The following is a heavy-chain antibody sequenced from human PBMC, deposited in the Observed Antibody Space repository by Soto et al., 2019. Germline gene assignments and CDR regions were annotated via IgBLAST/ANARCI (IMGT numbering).Heavy chain of an antibody. J-gene: IGHJ6*02. CDR2: IYYSGST. CDR1: GGSISSGDYY. D-gene: IGHD2-15*01. CDR3: AREDCSGGSCPYGMDV. V-gene: IGHV4-30-4*01. Sequence: PSETLSLTCTVSGGSISSGDYYWSWIRQPPGKGLEWIGSIYYSGSTYYNPSLKSRVTISVDTSKNQFSLKLSSVTAADRAVYYCAREDCSGGSCPYGMDVWGQGTTVTVSS.